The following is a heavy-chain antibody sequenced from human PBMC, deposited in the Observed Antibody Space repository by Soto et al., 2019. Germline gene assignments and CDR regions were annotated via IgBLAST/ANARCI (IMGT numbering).Heavy chain of an antibody. J-gene: IGHJ4*02. CDR3: AKPARYTSGWYVF. CDR1: GFTFSSYA. CDR2: ISDSGDNT. Sequence: EVQLLESGGGLVQPGGSLTLSCIASGFTFSSYAMSWVRQAPGKGLEWVSGISDSGDNTYYADSVKGRFTISRDNSKNTLYQQMNSLRAEDTAIYYCAKPARYTSGWYVFWGQGTLVTVSS. D-gene: IGHD6-19*01. V-gene: IGHV3-23*01.